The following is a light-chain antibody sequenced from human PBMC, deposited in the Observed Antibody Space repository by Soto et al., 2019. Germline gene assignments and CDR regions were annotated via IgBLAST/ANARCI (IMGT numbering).Light chain of an antibody. V-gene: IGKV3-20*01. CDR2: GAS. CDR1: QSVSSSY. CDR3: QQYGSPPIT. Sequence: EIVLTQSPGTLSLSPGERATLSCRASQSVSSSYLAWYQQKPGQAPRLLIYGASSRATGIPDRFSGSGSGTDFTLTIGRLEPEDFAVYYCQQYGSPPITFGQGTRLEIK. J-gene: IGKJ5*01.